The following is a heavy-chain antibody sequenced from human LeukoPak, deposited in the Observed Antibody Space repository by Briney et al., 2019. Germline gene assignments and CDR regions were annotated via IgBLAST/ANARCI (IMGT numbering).Heavy chain of an antibody. D-gene: IGHD6-13*01. Sequence: GGSLRLSCAASGFTFSSYWMSWVRQVPGKGLEWVANIKGDGSAKYYVDSVKGRFTITRDNAKSSLFLQMNSLRAEDTAVYYCARLVLSRSWFDDFWGQGTLVTVSS. CDR3: ARLVLSRSWFDDF. CDR2: IKGDGSAK. J-gene: IGHJ4*02. CDR1: GFTFSSYW. V-gene: IGHV3-7*01.